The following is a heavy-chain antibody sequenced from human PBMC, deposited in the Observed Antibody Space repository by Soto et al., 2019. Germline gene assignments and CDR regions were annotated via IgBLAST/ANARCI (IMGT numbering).Heavy chain of an antibody. J-gene: IGHJ4*02. Sequence: GGSLRLSCAASGFTFSSYAMSWVRQAPGKGLEWVSAISGSGGSTYYADSVKGRFTISRDNSKNTLYLQMNSLRAEETAVYYCAKESQVTMIVVVITTGTSFDYWGQGTLVTVSS. CDR2: ISGSGGST. CDR3: AKESQVTMIVVVITTGTSFDY. D-gene: IGHD3-22*01. CDR1: GFTFSSYA. V-gene: IGHV3-23*01.